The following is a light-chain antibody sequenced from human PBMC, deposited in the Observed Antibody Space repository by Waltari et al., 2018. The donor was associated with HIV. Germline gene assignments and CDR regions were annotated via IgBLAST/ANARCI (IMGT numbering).Light chain of an antibody. CDR2: WAS. CDR1: QSLTYASNNKNY. Sequence: DIVMTQSPDSLAVSLGERATINCKSSQSLTYASNNKNYLTWYQQKPGQPPKLLIYWASTRESGVPDRFSGSGSGTDFTLTINGLQAEDVAVYYCQQRSNWPTFGQGTKVDIK. J-gene: IGKJ1*01. CDR3: QQRSNWPT. V-gene: IGKV4-1*01.